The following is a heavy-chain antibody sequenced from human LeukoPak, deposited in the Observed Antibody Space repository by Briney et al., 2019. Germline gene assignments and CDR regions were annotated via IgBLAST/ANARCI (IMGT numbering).Heavy chain of an antibody. D-gene: IGHD1-26*01. V-gene: IGHV1-69*05. CDR1: GGTFSSYA. CDR2: IIPIFGTA. CDR3: ARDGGSYERAFSFDY. Sequence: SVKVSCKASGGTFSSYAISWVRQAPGQGLEWMGGIIPIFGTANYAQKFQGRVTMTTDTSTSTAYMELRSLRSDDTAVYYCARDGGSYERAFSFDYWGQGTLVTVSS. J-gene: IGHJ4*02.